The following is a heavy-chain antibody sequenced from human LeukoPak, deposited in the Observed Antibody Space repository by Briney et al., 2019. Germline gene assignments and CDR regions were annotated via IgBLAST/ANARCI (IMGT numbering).Heavy chain of an antibody. CDR2: ISSDSNTI. V-gene: IGHV3-48*04. D-gene: IGHD1-26*01. Sequence: GGSLRDSSAASVFTFCTYSMNCGRQDLGEGVEWVSYISSDSNTIYYADSVRGRFTISRDNAKNSLYLQMNSLRAEDTAVYYCAREVGATDYWGQGTLVTVSS. J-gene: IGHJ4*02. CDR3: AREVGATDY. CDR1: VFTFCTYS.